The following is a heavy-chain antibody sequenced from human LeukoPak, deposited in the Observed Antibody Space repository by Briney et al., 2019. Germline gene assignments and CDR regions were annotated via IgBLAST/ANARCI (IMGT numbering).Heavy chain of an antibody. D-gene: IGHD3-22*01. CDR3: AKDMTPRTMIVVVILDY. CDR2: ISWNSGSI. J-gene: IGHJ4*02. CDR1: GFTFDDYA. Sequence: GGPLRLSCAASGFTFDDYAMHWVRQAPGKGLEWVSGISWNSGSIGYADSVKGRFTISRDNAKNSLYLQMNSLRAEDTALYYCAKDMTPRTMIVVVILDYWGQGTLVTVSS. V-gene: IGHV3-9*01.